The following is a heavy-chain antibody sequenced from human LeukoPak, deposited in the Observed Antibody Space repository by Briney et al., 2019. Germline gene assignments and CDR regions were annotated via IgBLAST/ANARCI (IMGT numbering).Heavy chain of an antibody. V-gene: IGHV3-30-3*01. Sequence: PGRSLRLSCAASGFTFSSYAMPWVRQAPGKGLEWVAVISYDGSNKYYADSVKGRFTISRDNSKNTLYLQMNSLRAEDTAVYYCARDGLDCGSCFDYWGQGTLVTVSS. CDR2: ISYDGSNK. CDR1: GFTFSSYA. J-gene: IGHJ4*02. CDR3: ARDGLDCGSCFDY. D-gene: IGHD3-10*01.